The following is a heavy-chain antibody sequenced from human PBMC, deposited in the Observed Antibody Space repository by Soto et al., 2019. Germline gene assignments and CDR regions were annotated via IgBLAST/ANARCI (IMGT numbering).Heavy chain of an antibody. J-gene: IGHJ4*02. V-gene: IGHV4-31*03. D-gene: IGHD3-16*01. CDR1: GGSIRSGGYY. CDR2: NYYSGST. Sequence: QVQLQESGPGLVKPSQTLSLTCTVAGGSIRSGGYYWSWIRQHPGKGLEWIGYNYYSGSTYYNTSLTSRVTISVAASKNLFSLKLSSVPVAYSAVDYCARGVLHWGQGTLVTVSS. CDR3: ARGVLH.